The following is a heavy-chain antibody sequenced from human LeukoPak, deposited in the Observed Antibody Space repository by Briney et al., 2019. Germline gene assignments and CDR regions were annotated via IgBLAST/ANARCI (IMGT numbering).Heavy chain of an antibody. CDR2: INPNTGGT. J-gene: IGHJ4*02. CDR3: ASLGDFFGSGSYAPFDY. Sequence: ASVKVSCKAYGYTFTGFYMHWVRQDPGQGLEWMGSINPNTGGTNYAQKLQGRVTMTRDTSITTAYMELSRLTSDDTSVYYCASLGDFFGSGSYAPFDYWGQGSLVSVSS. V-gene: IGHV1-2*02. CDR1: GYTFTGFY. D-gene: IGHD3-10*01.